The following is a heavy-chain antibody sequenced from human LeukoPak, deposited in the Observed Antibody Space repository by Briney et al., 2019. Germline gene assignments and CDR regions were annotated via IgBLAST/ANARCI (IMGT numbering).Heavy chain of an antibody. CDR1: GASISSYF. J-gene: IGHJ3*01. CDR3: TRDRSALDT. D-gene: IGHD5-18*01. CDR2: ISNIGST. Sequence: SSETLSLTCTVSGASISSYFWTWIRQSPGKGLEWIGYISNIGSTNYNPSLKSRITISGDTSKNRFSLKLNSVTAADTAVYYCTRDRSALDTWGQGTMVTVSS. V-gene: IGHV4-59*01.